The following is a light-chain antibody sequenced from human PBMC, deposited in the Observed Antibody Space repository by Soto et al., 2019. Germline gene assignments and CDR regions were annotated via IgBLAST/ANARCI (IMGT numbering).Light chain of an antibody. CDR1: QTFGRTY. J-gene: IGKJ2*01. Sequence: ESVLTQSQGTLSLSPGERVTLSCRASQTFGRTYLAWYRQKPGQSPRLLIYDASSRATGIPDRFSGSGSGTDFTLTISRLEPEDFAVYYCQQFGTSPLYTFGQGTKLEIK. CDR3: QQFGTSPLYT. CDR2: DAS. V-gene: IGKV3-20*01.